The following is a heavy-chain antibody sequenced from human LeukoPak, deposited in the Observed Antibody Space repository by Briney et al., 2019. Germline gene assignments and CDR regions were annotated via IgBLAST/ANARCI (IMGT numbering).Heavy chain of an antibody. CDR3: ARERSSGLDFSFDY. CDR1: GFTFSSYS. V-gene: IGHV3-48*01. CDR2: ISTRSSTI. D-gene: IGHD5-12*01. Sequence: SGGSLRPSCAASGFTFSSYSMNWVRQAPGKGLEWVSYISTRSSTIYYADSVKGRFTISRDNARNTLYLQMNSLRAEDTALYYCARERSSGLDFSFDYWGQGTLVTVSS. J-gene: IGHJ4*02.